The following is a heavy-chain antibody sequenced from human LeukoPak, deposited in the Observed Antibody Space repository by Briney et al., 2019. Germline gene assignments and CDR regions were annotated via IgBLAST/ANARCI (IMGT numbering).Heavy chain of an antibody. CDR1: GYTFTSYY. CDR2: INPSGGST. J-gene: IGHJ6*02. V-gene: IGHV1-46*01. Sequence: GASVKVSFKASGYTFTSYYMHWVRQAPGQGLEWMGIINPSGGSTSYAQKFQGRVTMTRDTSTSTVYMELSSLRSEDTAVYYCARANYDFWSGYFSDQNYYYYGMDVWGQGTTVTVSS. D-gene: IGHD3-3*01. CDR3: ARANYDFWSGYFSDQNYYYYGMDV.